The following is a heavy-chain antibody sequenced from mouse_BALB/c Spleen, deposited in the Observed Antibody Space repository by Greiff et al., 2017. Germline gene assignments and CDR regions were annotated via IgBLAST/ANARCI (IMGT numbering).Heavy chain of an antibody. D-gene: IGHD2-1*01. Sequence: VQLVESGPGLVAPSQSLSITCTVSGFSLTSYGVHWVRQPPGKGLEWLGVIWAGGSTNYNSALMSRLSISKDNSKSQVFLKMNSLQTDDTAMYYCARDHGNYDKSWFAYWGQGTLVTVSA. V-gene: IGHV2-9*02. CDR2: IWAGGST. CDR1: GFSLTSYG. CDR3: ARDHGNYDKSWFAY. J-gene: IGHJ3*01.